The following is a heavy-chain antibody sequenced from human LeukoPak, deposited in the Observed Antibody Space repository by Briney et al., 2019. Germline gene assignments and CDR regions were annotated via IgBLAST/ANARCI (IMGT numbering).Heavy chain of an antibody. Sequence: GGSLRLSCAASGFTFDDYAMHWVRQAPGKGLEWVFLISWDGGSTYYADSVKGRFTISRDNSKNSLYLQMNSLRAEDTALYYCAKDATPVKYYYDSSGYPDYWGQGTLVTVSS. CDR1: GFTFDDYA. CDR3: AKDATPVKYYYDSSGYPDY. D-gene: IGHD3-22*01. CDR2: ISWDGGST. V-gene: IGHV3-43D*03. J-gene: IGHJ4*02.